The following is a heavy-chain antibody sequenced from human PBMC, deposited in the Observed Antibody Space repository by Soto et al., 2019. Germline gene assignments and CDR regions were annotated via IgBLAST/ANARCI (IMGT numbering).Heavy chain of an antibody. D-gene: IGHD3-22*01. CDR2: IIPIFGTA. CDR3: ARDPKTYDSSGYYPSP. J-gene: IGHJ5*02. CDR1: GGTFSSYA. Sequence: SVKVSCKASGGTFSSYAISWVRQAPGQGLEWMGGIIPIFGTANYAQKFQGRVTITADESTSTAYMELSSLRSEGTAVYYCARDPKTYDSSGYYPSPWGQGTLVNVSS. V-gene: IGHV1-69*13.